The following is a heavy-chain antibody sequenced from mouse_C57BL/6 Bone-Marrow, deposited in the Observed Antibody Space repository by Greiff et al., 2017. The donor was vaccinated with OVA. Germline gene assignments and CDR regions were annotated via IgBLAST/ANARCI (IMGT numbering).Heavy chain of an antibody. D-gene: IGHD2-3*01. V-gene: IGHV1-15*01. CDR1: GYTFTDYE. J-gene: IGHJ3*01. CDR2: IDPETGGT. Sequence: QVQLQQSGAELVRPGAPVTLSCKASGYTFTDYEMHWVKQTPVHGLEWIGAIDPETGGTAYNQKFKGKAILTADKSSSTAYMELRSLTSEDSAVYYCTFYDGYYLAWFADWGQGTLVTVSA. CDR3: TFYDGYYLAWFAD.